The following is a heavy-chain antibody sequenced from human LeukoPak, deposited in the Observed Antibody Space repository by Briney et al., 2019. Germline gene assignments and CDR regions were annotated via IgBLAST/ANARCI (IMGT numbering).Heavy chain of an antibody. CDR3: ARGRDYHDSTGYYA. J-gene: IGHJ5*02. Sequence: SETLSLTCTVSGGSISSYYWSWIRQPPGKGLECVGYIYYSGSTYYNPALKSRVTISVDTSKNQFSLKLSSVTTADTAVYYCARGRDYHDSTGYYAWGQGTLVTVSS. D-gene: IGHD3-22*01. CDR2: IYYSGST. V-gene: IGHV4-59*01. CDR1: GGSISSYY.